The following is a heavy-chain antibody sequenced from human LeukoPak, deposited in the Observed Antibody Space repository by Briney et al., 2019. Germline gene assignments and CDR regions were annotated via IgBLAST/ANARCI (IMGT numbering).Heavy chain of an antibody. J-gene: IGHJ4*02. CDR1: GGSISSGSYY. V-gene: IGHV4-61*02. Sequence: SETLSLTCTVSGGSISSGSYYWSWIRQPAGKGLEWIGRIYTSGSTNYNPSLKSQVTISVDTSKNQFSLKLSSVTAADTAVYYCARDRCGGDCPFDYWGQGTLVTVSS. D-gene: IGHD2-21*01. CDR2: IYTSGST. CDR3: ARDRCGGDCPFDY.